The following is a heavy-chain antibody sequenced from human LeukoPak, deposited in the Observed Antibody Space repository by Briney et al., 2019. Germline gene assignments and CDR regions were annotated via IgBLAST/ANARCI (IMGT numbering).Heavy chain of an antibody. CDR1: GFTFSSYS. CDR3: ARDHERRTGDAFDI. D-gene: IGHD1-1*01. V-gene: IGHV3-21*01. CDR2: ISSSSSYI. J-gene: IGHJ3*02. Sequence: GGSLRLSCAASGFTFSSYSMNWVRQAPGKGLEWVSPISSSSSYIYYADSVKGRFTISRDNAKNSLYLQMNSLRAEDTAVYYCARDHERRTGDAFDIWGQGTMVTVSS.